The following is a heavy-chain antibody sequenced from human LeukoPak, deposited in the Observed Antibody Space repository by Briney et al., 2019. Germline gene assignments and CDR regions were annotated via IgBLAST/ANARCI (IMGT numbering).Heavy chain of an antibody. J-gene: IGHJ4*02. Sequence: SVKVSCKASGGTFSSYAISWVRQAPGQGLEWMGGIIPIFGTANYAQKFQGRVTITTDESTSTAYMELSSLRSEDTAVYYCARDLRRDTYYYGSGSYEDWGQGTLVTVSS. D-gene: IGHD3-10*01. V-gene: IGHV1-69*05. CDR2: IIPIFGTA. CDR1: GGTFSSYA. CDR3: ARDLRRDTYYYGSGSYED.